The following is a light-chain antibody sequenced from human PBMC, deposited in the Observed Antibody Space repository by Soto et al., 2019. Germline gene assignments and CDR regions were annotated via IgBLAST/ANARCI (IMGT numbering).Light chain of an antibody. CDR3: QQSYSIPYT. CDR1: QSISSN. J-gene: IGKJ2*01. Sequence: DIQMTQSASSLSASVGDRVTITCRASQSISSNLNWHQQKPGKAPKVLIYAASSLQSGDPSRFSGSGSGTDFTLTISSLQPEDFATYYCQQSYSIPYTFGQGTKLEIK. CDR2: AAS. V-gene: IGKV1-39*01.